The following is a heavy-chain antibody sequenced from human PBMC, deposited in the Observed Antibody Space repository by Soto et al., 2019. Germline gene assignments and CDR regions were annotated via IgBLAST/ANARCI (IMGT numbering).Heavy chain of an antibody. V-gene: IGHV1-69*06. CDR2: IIPIFGPA. CDR3: ARDTYYYDSSGYYYGYYFDY. Sequence: SVRVSCQASGGTFSSYAISWVRQAPGQGLEWMGGIIPIFGPANYAQKFQGRVTITADKSTSTAYMELSSLRSEDTAMYYCARDTYYYDSSGYYYGYYFDYWGQGTLVTVSS. CDR1: GGTFSSYA. D-gene: IGHD3-22*01. J-gene: IGHJ4*02.